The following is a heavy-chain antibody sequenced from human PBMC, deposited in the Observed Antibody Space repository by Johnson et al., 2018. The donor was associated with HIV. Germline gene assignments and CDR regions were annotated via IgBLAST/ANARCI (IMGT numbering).Heavy chain of an antibody. V-gene: IGHV3-30*04. Sequence: QVQLVESGGGVVRPGGSLRLSCAASGFTFSSYAMHWVRQAPGKGLEWVAVISYDGSNKYYADSVKGRFTISRDNSKNTLYLQMHSLRAEDTAVYYCATWAPDAFDIWGQGTMVTVSS. J-gene: IGHJ3*02. D-gene: IGHD7-27*01. CDR2: ISYDGSNK. CDR3: ATWAPDAFDI. CDR1: GFTFSSYA.